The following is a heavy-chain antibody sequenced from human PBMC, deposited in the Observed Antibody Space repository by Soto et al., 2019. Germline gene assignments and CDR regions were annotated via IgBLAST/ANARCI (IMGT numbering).Heavy chain of an antibody. J-gene: IGHJ5*02. Sequence: ASVKVSCKASGYTFTSYYMHWVRQAPGQGLEGMGIINPSGGSTSYAQKFQGRVTMTRDTSTSTVYIELSSLRSEDTAVYYCARRPPTSGSGSYYNWFDPWGQGTLVTVSS. D-gene: IGHD3-10*01. CDR2: INPSGGST. V-gene: IGHV1-46*03. CDR1: GYTFTSYY. CDR3: ARRPPTSGSGSYYNWFDP.